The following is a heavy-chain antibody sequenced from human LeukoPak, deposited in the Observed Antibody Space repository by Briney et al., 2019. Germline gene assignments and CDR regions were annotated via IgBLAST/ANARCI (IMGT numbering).Heavy chain of an antibody. D-gene: IGHD2-15*01. CDR3: ARVDIRSGGNYGMDV. CDR2: IYYSGST. V-gene: IGHV4-31*11. J-gene: IGHJ6*02. CDR1: GDSISSGDYS. Sequence: SETLSLTCAVSGDSISSGDYSWSWIRQPSGKGLEWIGYIYYSGSTYYNPSLKSRVTISVDTSKNQFSLKLSSVTAADTAVFYCARVDIRSGGNYGMDVWGQGTTVTVSS.